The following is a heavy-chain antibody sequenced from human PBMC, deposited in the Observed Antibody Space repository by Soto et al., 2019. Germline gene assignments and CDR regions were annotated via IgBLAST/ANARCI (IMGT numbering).Heavy chain of an antibody. CDR1: GGTFSSYA. Sequence: QVQLVQSGAEVKKPGSSVKVSCKASGGTFSSYAISWVRQAPGQGLEWMGGIIPIFGTANYAQKFQGRVTITADKSTSTAYMELSSLRSEDTAVYYCARESEGSGSDYNNWLDPWGQGTLVTVSS. CDR2: IIPIFGTA. J-gene: IGHJ5*02. D-gene: IGHD3-10*01. CDR3: ARESEGSGSDYNNWLDP. V-gene: IGHV1-69*06.